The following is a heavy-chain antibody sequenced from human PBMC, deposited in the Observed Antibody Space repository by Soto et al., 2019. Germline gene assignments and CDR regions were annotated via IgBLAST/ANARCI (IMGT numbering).Heavy chain of an antibody. D-gene: IGHD6-6*01. J-gene: IGHJ3*02. CDR3: AKDLRALYSSSSGAFDI. V-gene: IGHV3-30*18. CDR2: ISYDGSNK. Sequence: PGGSLRLSCAASGFTFSSYGMHWVRQAPGKGLEWVAVISYDGSNKHYADSVKGRFTISRDNSKNTLYLQMNSLRAEDTAVYYCAKDLRALYSSSSGAFDIWGQGTRGTVS. CDR1: GFTFSSYG.